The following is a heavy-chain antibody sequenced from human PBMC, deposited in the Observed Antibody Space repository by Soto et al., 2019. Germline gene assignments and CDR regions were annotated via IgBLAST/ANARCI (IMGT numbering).Heavy chain of an antibody. CDR3: SRANAIFGVVHLGY. CDR1: GYTFTGYY. D-gene: IGHD3-3*01. V-gene: IGHV1-2*04. Sequence: QVQLVQSGAEVKKPGASVKVSCKASGYTFTGYYMHWVRQAPGQGLEWMGWINPNSGGTNYARKFQGLVTMTRDTSTSTAYMELSRLRSDDTALYYCSRANAIFGVVHLGYWGPGTLVTVAS. CDR2: INPNSGGT. J-gene: IGHJ4*02.